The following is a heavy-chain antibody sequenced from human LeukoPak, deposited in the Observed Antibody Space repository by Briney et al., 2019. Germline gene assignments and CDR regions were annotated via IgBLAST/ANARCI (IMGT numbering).Heavy chain of an antibody. CDR1: GYTFTSYY. Sequence: GASVKVSCKASGYTFTSYYMHWVRQAPGQGLEWMGWINPNSGGTSYAQKFQGRVTMTRDTSISTAYMELSRLRSDDTAVYYCARGDYYGSGSSYYYYYYMDVWGKGTTVTVSS. V-gene: IGHV1-2*02. CDR3: ARGDYYGSGSSYYYYYYMDV. J-gene: IGHJ6*03. CDR2: INPNSGGT. D-gene: IGHD3-10*01.